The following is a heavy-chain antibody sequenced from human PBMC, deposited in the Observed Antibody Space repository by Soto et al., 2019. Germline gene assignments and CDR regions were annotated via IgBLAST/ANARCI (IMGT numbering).Heavy chain of an antibody. V-gene: IGHV3-7*01. CDR3: ARVYCSSTSCYEGDYYYYMGV. D-gene: IGHD2-2*01. CDR2: IKQDGSEK. J-gene: IGHJ6*03. Sequence: GGSLRLSCAASGFTFSSYWMSWVRQAPGKGLEWVANIKQDGSEKYYVDSVKGRFTISRDNAKNSLYLQMNSLRAEDTAVYYCARVYCSSTSCYEGDYYYYMGVWGKGTTVTISS. CDR1: GFTFSSYW.